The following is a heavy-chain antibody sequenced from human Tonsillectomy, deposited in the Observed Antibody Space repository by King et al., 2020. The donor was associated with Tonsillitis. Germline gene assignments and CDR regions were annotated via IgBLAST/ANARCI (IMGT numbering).Heavy chain of an antibody. Sequence: VQLQESGPGLVKPSQTLSLTCAVSGGSISSGGYSWSWIRQPPGKGLEWIGYIYYSGSTYYNPSFKSRVTISVDTSKNQFSLKLSSVTAADTAVYYCARGVYYYVSGSAYWGQGTLVTVSS. D-gene: IGHD3-10*01. J-gene: IGHJ4*02. CDR3: ARGVYYYVSGSAY. CDR1: GGSISSGGYS. CDR2: IYYSGST. V-gene: IGHV4-30-4*07.